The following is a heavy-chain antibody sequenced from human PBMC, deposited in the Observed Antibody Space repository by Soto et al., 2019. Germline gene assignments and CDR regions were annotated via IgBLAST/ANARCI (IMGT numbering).Heavy chain of an antibody. CDR3: ARALGAGDS. CDR2: INAGNGNT. V-gene: IGHV1-3*01. J-gene: IGHJ4*02. CDR1: GYTFTSYA. D-gene: IGHD6-25*01. Sequence: GASLKVSCKASGYTFTSYALHWVRQAPGQRLEWMGWINAGNGNTKYSKKFQGRVTITRDTSASTAYMELSSLRSEDTAVYYCARALGAGDSWGQGTLVTVSS.